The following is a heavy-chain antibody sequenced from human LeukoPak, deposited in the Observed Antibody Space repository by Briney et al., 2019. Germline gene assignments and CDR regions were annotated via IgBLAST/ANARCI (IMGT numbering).Heavy chain of an antibody. V-gene: IGHV4-39*01. J-gene: IGHJ5*02. Sequence: SETLSLTCTVSGGSISSSDYYWGWIRQPPGKGLEWIGSIYYGGSTYYNPSLKSRVTISVDTSMNQFSLKLSFVTTADTTVYYCARALGYCSGGSCTRGYNWFDPWGQGTLVTVPS. CDR2: IYYGGST. D-gene: IGHD2-15*01. CDR1: GGSISSSDYY. CDR3: ARALGYCSGGSCTRGYNWFDP.